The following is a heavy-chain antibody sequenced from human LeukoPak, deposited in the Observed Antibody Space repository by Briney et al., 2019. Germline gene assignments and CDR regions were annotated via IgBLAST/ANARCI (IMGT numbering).Heavy chain of an antibody. CDR2: IRYDGNNK. D-gene: IGHD6-13*01. CDR1: GFTFSSYG. CDR3: ARAAYSSSWYVYEAFDI. V-gene: IGHV3-30*02. Sequence: GGSLRLSCAASGFTFSSYGMHWVRQAPGKGLNWVAFIRYDGNNKYYADSVKGRFTISRDNSKNMLYLEMNSLRAEDTAVYYCARAAYSSSWYVYEAFDIWGQGTMVTVSS. J-gene: IGHJ3*02.